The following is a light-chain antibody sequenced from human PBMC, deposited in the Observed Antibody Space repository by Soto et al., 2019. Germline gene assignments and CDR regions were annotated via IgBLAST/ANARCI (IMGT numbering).Light chain of an antibody. J-gene: IGKJ1*01. CDR3: QQYGSSSWT. Sequence: EIVLTQSPGTLSLSPGERATLSCRASQSVSSSYLAWYQQKPGQAPRLLIYGTSSRATAIPDRFSGSGSGTEFTLTILRLEPEDFAVYYCQQYGSSSWTFGQGTKVEIK. V-gene: IGKV3-20*01. CDR2: GTS. CDR1: QSVSSSY.